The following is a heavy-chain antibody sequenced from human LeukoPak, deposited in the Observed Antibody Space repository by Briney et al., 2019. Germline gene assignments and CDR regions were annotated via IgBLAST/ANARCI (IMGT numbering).Heavy chain of an antibody. D-gene: IGHD4-17*01. CDR1: GFTFSSYA. J-gene: IGHJ4*02. CDR3: AKSTAVTTGMYY. V-gene: IGHV3-23*01. Sequence: SGGSLRLSCAASGFTFSSYAMSWVPQAPGKGLEWVSAISGSGGSTYYADSVKGRFTISRDNSKNTLYLQMNRLRVEGRAVYYCAKSTAVTTGMYYWGQGTLVTVSS. CDR2: ISGSGGST.